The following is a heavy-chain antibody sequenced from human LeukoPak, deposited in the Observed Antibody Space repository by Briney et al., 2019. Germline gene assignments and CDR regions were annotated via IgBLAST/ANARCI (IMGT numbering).Heavy chain of an antibody. D-gene: IGHD6-19*01. CDR1: GFTFINYA. J-gene: IGHJ4*02. CDR2: ISYDGTSK. CDR3: ARQGSGGWYGDY. Sequence: PGRSLRLSCAASGFTFINYAMHWVRQAPGRGLEWVAVISYDGTSKYYADSVKGRFTISRDNSKNTLYLQMNSLRAEDTAVYYCARQGSGGWYGDYWGQGALVTVSS. V-gene: IGHV3-30*03.